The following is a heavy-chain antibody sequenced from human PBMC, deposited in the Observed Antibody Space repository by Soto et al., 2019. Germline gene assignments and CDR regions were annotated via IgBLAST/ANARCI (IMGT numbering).Heavy chain of an antibody. D-gene: IGHD2-15*01. J-gene: IGHJ5*02. CDR1: GGSFSGYY. V-gene: IGHV4-34*01. CDR2: INHSRST. CDR3: ARAAKSRWCSGGSCSPDWLDP. Sequence: SETLSLTCAVYGGSFSGYYWSCLRQPPGKGLEWIGEINHSRSTNYNPSLKRRVTISVDTSKNQFSLKLSSVTAADTAVYYCARAAKSRWCSGGSCSPDWLDPWGQGTLVTVS.